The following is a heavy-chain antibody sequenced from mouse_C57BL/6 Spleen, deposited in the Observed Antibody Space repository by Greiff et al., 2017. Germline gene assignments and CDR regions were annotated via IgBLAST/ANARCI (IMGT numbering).Heavy chain of an antibody. J-gene: IGHJ2*01. Sequence: VKLMESGAELVRPGASVTLSCKASGYTFTDYEMHWVKQTPVHGLEWIGAIDPETGGTAYNQKFKGKAILTADKSSSTAYMELRSLTSEDSAVYYCTSQRVVPYYFDYWGQGTTLTVSS. V-gene: IGHV1-15*01. CDR1: GYTFTDYE. CDR2: IDPETGGT. CDR3: TSQRVVPYYFDY. D-gene: IGHD1-1*01.